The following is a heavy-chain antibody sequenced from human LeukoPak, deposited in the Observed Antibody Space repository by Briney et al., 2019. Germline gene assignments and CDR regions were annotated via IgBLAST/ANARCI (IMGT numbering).Heavy chain of an antibody. Sequence: GGSLRLSCAASGFTFSNYAMTWVRQTPGKGLEWVSTISGSGGSTYSADSLKGRFTISRDNAKNSLYLQMNSLRADDTAVYYCARDKIVGPTTLDYWGQGTLVTVSS. CDR3: ARDKIVGPTTLDY. D-gene: IGHD1-26*01. CDR1: GFTFSNYA. J-gene: IGHJ4*01. V-gene: IGHV3-23*01. CDR2: ISGSGGST.